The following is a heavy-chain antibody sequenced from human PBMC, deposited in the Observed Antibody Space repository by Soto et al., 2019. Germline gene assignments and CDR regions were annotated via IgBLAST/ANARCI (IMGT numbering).Heavy chain of an antibody. V-gene: IGHV4-61*01. D-gene: IGHD2-2*01. CDR2: LYYNTNT. J-gene: IGHJ6*02. Sequence: QVQLQESGPGLVKPSETLSLTCTVSGGSVNSGSYYWTWIRQPPGKGLEWIGYLYYNTNTNYNPSLKSRVTISVDTSKNQFSLKLSSVTAADPAVYYCARTYCTTTSCQAHGMDVWGQGTTVTVSS. CDR3: ARTYCTTTSCQAHGMDV. CDR1: GGSVNSGSYY.